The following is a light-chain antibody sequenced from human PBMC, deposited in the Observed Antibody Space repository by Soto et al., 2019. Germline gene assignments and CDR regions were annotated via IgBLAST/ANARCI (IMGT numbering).Light chain of an antibody. CDR1: SSDVGGYNY. CDR2: DVS. Sequence: QSALTHPASVSGSPGQSITISCTGTSSDVGGYNYVSWYQQHPGKAPKLMIYDVSNRPSGVSNRFSGSKSGNTASLTISGLQAEDDADYYCSSYISSRTHYVFRPGTNVTVL. V-gene: IGLV2-14*01. J-gene: IGLJ1*01. CDR3: SSYISSRTHYV.